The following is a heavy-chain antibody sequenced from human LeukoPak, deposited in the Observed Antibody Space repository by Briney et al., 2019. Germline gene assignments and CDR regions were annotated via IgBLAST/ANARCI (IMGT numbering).Heavy chain of an antibody. J-gene: IGHJ5*02. V-gene: IGHV3-74*01. D-gene: IGHD3-22*01. CDR1: VFTFCGSL. Sequence: GGSLRHSYAPPVFTFCGSLMHTGRQAPGKGLVWVSRISSDGSSTSYADSVKGRSTISRDNAKNTLYLQMSSLRAEDTAVYYCVRVVRGYTDSWFDPWGQGTLVTVSS. CDR3: VRVVRGYTDSWFDP. CDR2: ISSDGSST.